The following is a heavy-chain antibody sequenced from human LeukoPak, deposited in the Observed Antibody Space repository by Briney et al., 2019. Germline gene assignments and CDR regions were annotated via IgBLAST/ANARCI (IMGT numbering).Heavy chain of an antibody. Sequence: PGGSLRLSCAASGFTFSNAWMSWVRQAPGKGLEWVSYISSSSSTIYYADSVKGRFTVSRDNAKNSLYLQMNSLRAEDTAVYYCASLDYYDSSGYYYERRFDYWGQGTLVTVSS. CDR2: ISSSSSTI. J-gene: IGHJ4*02. CDR1: GFTFSNAW. CDR3: ASLDYYDSSGYYYERRFDY. V-gene: IGHV3-48*01. D-gene: IGHD3-22*01.